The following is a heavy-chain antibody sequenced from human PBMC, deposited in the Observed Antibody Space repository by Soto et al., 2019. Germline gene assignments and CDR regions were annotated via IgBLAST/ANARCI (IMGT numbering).Heavy chain of an antibody. CDR3: ARQIYDSDTGPNFQYYFDS. D-gene: IGHD3-22*01. V-gene: IGHV5-10-1*01. CDR2: IDPSDSQT. Sequence: GESLKISRNGSGYSFAGYWITWVRQKPGKGLEWMGRIDPSDSQTYYSPSFRGHVTISVTKSITTVFLQWSSLRASDTAMYYCARQIYDSDTGPNFQYYFDSWGQGTPGTVSS. CDR1: GYSFAGYW. J-gene: IGHJ4*02.